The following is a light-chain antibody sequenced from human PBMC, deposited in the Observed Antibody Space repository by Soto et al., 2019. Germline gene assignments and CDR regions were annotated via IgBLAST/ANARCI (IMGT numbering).Light chain of an antibody. Sequence: EIVLTQSPGTLSLSPGERATLSCRASQSVSSSYLAWYQQKSGQAPRLLLYGASSRAAGIPDRFSGSGSGTDFTLTISRLEPEDFAVYYCQHFGSSPYTFGQGTKLEI. J-gene: IGKJ2*01. CDR3: QHFGSSPYT. CDR1: QSVSSSY. CDR2: GAS. V-gene: IGKV3-20*01.